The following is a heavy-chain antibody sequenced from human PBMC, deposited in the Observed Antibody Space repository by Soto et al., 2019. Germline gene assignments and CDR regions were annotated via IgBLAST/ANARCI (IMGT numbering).Heavy chain of an antibody. CDR1: GGSISSYY. CDR2: IYTSGST. Sequence: SETLSLTCTVSGGSISSYYWSWIRQPAGKGLEWIGRIYTSGSTNYNPSLKSRVTISVDTSKNQFSLKLSSVTAADTAVYYCSRGQGRYDSSGWRGRFFDYWGQGTLVTVSS. CDR3: SRGQGRYDSSGWRGRFFDY. J-gene: IGHJ4*02. D-gene: IGHD3-22*01. V-gene: IGHV4-4*07.